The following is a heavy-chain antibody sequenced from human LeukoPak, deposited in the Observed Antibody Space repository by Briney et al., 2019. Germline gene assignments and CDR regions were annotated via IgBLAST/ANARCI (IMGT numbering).Heavy chain of an antibody. J-gene: IGHJ5*02. CDR2: IYYSGST. CDR1: GGSISSSSYY. D-gene: IGHD2-15*01. V-gene: IGHV4-39*07. Sequence: SETLSLTCTVSGGSISSSSYYWGWIRRPPGKGLEWIGSIYYSGSTYYNPSLKSRVTISVDTSKNQFSLKLSSVTAADTAVYYCARESNYCSGGSCYGWFDPWGQGTLVTVSS. CDR3: ARESNYCSGGSCYGWFDP.